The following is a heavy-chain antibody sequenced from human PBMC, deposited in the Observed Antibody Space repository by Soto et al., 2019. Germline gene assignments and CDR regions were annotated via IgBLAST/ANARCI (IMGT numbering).Heavy chain of an antibody. D-gene: IGHD6-13*01. J-gene: IGHJ6*02. V-gene: IGHV3-30-3*01. CDR1: GFTFSSYA. CDR3: ARDIIAAADYGMDV. Sequence: GGSLRLSCAASGFTFSSYAMHWVRQAPGKGLEWVAVISYDGSNKYYADSVKGRFSISRDNPKNTLYLQMNSLRAEDTAVYYCARDIIAAADYGMDVWGQGTTVTVSS. CDR2: ISYDGSNK.